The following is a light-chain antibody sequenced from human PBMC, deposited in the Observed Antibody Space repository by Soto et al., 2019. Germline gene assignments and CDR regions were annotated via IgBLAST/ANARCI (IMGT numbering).Light chain of an antibody. Sequence: SYDLAQPPSVSVAPGQTARITCGGNNIGGKSVHWYQQKPGQAPVLVVYADSDRPSGIPDRFSGSNSGDTATLTIRRVEAGDEADYYCHVWDSSSDHYVFGTGTKVTVL. J-gene: IGLJ1*01. V-gene: IGLV3-21*02. CDR3: HVWDSSSDHYV. CDR2: ADS. CDR1: NIGGKS.